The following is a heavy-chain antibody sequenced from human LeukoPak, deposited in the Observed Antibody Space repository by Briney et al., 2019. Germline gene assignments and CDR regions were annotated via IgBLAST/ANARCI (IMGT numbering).Heavy chain of an antibody. J-gene: IGHJ4*02. D-gene: IGHD2-21*02. V-gene: IGHV4-4*02. Sequence: SETLSLTCAVSGGSISSSNWWSWVRQPPGKGLEWIGEIYHSGSTNYNPSLKSRVTISVDTSKNQFSLKLSSVTAADTAVYYCARGLLCGGDCYSFFDYWGQGTLVTVSS. CDR2: IYHSGST. CDR3: ARGLLCGGDCYSFFDY. CDR1: GGSISSSNW.